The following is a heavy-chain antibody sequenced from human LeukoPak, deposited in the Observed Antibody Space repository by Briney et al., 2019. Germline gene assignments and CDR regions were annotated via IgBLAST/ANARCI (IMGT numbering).Heavy chain of an antibody. CDR3: GRGGRYCTGGTRYTSDY. D-gene: IGHD2-15*01. V-gene: IGHV3-64*01. Sequence: PGGSLRLSCAASGFTFSSYAMHWVRQAPGKGLEYVSAISSNGGSTYYANSVKGRFTISRDNSKNTLYLQMGSLRPEDMAVYYCGRGGRYCTGGTRYTSDYWGQGTLVTVSS. J-gene: IGHJ4*02. CDR1: GFTFSSYA. CDR2: ISSNGGST.